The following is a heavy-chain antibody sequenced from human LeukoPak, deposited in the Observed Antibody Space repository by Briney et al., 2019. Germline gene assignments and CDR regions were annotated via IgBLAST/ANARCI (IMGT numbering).Heavy chain of an antibody. CDR2: ISASRGVI. V-gene: IGHV3-23*01. Sequence: GGSLRLSCAASGFTFSSYAMSWVRQAPGKGLEWVSVISASRGVIHYADTVEGRFTISRDNSKNTLYLQMNSLRAEDTAVYYCTKDSVRIQPATGWGQGTLVTVSS. D-gene: IGHD5-18*01. J-gene: IGHJ4*02. CDR1: GFTFSSYA. CDR3: TKDSVRIQPATG.